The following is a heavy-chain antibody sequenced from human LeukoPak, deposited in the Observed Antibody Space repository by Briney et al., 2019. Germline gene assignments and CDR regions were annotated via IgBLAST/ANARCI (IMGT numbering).Heavy chain of an antibody. CDR2: IGSKANSYAT. CDR3: ARGGSYYQH. D-gene: IGHD1-26*01. J-gene: IGHJ1*01. CDR1: GFTFSGSA. Sequence: GGSLKLSCAASGFTFSGSAMHWVRQVSGKGLEWVGRIGSKANSYATAYVASVRGRFTISRDDSKNTAYLQMNSLKTEDTAVYYCARGGSYYQHLGQGTLVTVSS. V-gene: IGHV3-73*01.